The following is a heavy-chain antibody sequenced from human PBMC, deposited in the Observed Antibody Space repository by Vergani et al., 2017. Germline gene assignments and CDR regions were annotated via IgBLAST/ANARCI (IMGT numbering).Heavy chain of an antibody. J-gene: IGHJ5*02. Sequence: QVQLQESGPGLVKPSQTLFLTCTVSGGSISSGSYYWSWIRQPAGKGLEWIGRNHTSGSTNYNPSLKSPVTMSVDTSKNQFSLKLSSVTAADTAVYYCARGGSSWPTAIDPWGQGTLVTVSS. V-gene: IGHV4-61*02. CDR3: ARGGSSWPTAIDP. CDR2: NHTSGST. D-gene: IGHD6-13*01. CDR1: GGSISSGSYY.